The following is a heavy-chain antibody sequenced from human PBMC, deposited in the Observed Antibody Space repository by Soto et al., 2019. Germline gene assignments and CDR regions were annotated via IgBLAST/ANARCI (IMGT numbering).Heavy chain of an antibody. V-gene: IGHV1-69*06. J-gene: IGHJ5*02. CDR1: GGPFSSYA. CDR2: ITPMFGAP. D-gene: IGHD3-10*02. CDR3: ARVFTGRWFDP. Sequence: QVQLVQSGAEVKKPGSSVKVSCTASGGPFSSYASNWVRQAPGQGLEWMGVITPMFGAPHYAKNFKGSITITADTSTNPAYMELSSLTSGDTAVYFCARVFTGRWFDPWGQGTLVTVSS.